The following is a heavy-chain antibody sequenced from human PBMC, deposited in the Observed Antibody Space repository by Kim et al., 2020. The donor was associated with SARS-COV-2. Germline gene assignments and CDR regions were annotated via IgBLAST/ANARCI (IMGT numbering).Heavy chain of an antibody. D-gene: IGHD6-13*01. CDR2: ISSSSSYI. J-gene: IGHJ4*02. CDR3: ARDPAAAGIWVDY. V-gene: IGHV3-21*01. Sequence: GGSLRLSCAASGFTFSSYSMNWVRQAPGKGLEWVSSISSSSSYIYYADSVKGRFTISRDNAKNSLYLQMNSLRAEDTAVYYCARDPAAAGIWVDYWGQGTLVTVSS. CDR1: GFTFSSYS.